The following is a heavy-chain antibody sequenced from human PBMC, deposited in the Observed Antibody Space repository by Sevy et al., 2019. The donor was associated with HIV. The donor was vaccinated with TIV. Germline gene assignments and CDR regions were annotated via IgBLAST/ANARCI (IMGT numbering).Heavy chain of an antibody. J-gene: IGHJ4*02. D-gene: IGHD6-19*01. V-gene: IGHV4-61*02. CDR3: AREGSSGWYGELDY. Sequence: SETLSLTCTVSGGSIRSGTYYWSWIRQPAGKGLEWIGRIYTSGSTNYNPFLKSRVTISVDTSKNQFSLKLSSVTAADTAVYYCAREGSSGWYGELDYWGQGTLVTVSS. CDR1: GGSIRSGTYY. CDR2: IYTSGST.